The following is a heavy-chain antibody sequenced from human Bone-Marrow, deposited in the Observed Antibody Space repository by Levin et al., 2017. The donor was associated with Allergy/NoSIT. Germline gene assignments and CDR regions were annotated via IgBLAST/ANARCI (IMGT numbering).Heavy chain of an antibody. J-gene: IGHJ6*02. CDR1: GYTFSNYY. CDR3: ARPHTQANPTSMDV. D-gene: IGHD4/OR15-4a*01. CDR2: INPTGGTT. V-gene: IGHV1-46*01. Sequence: GASVKVSCKASGYTFSNYYIHWVRQAPGQGLEWMGMINPTGGTTSSAQKFQGRVTMTRDTSTSTVYMELSSLRFEDTAVYYCARPHTQANPTSMDVWGQGTTVTVSS.